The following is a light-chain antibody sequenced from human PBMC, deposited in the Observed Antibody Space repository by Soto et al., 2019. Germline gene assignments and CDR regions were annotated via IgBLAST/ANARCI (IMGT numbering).Light chain of an antibody. CDR1: HSVSTTY. J-gene: IGKJ5*01. CDR3: QQYGSSPPIT. CDR2: GAS. Sequence: EIVLTQSPDTLSLSPGERATLSCRASHSVSTTYLAWYQQKPGQAPRLLIYGASSRATGIPDRFSGSGSGTDFTLTISRREPEDFAVYYCQQYGSSPPITFGQGTRLEVK. V-gene: IGKV3-20*01.